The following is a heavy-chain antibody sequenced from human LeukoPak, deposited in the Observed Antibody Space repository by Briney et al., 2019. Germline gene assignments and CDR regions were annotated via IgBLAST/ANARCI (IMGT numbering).Heavy chain of an antibody. Sequence: GASVKVSCKASGYTFTSYAMHWVRQAPGQRLEWMGWINVGNGNTKYSQKFQGRVTITRDTSASTAYMELSSLRSEDTAVYYCARDLGYYDSSGYPGDYWGQGTLVTVSS. CDR2: INVGNGNT. CDR1: GYTFTSYA. J-gene: IGHJ4*02. V-gene: IGHV1-3*01. CDR3: ARDLGYYDSSGYPGDY. D-gene: IGHD3-22*01.